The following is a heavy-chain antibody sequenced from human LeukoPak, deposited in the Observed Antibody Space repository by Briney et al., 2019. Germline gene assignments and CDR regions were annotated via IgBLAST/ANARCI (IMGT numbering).Heavy chain of an antibody. J-gene: IGHJ4*02. CDR1: GFTFSSYW. V-gene: IGHV3-7*03. CDR3: AKRISSGWSYYFDY. D-gene: IGHD6-19*01. CDR2: IKQDGSEK. Sequence: GGSLRLSCAASGFTFSSYWMSWVRQAPGKGLEWVANIKQDGSEKYYVDSVKGRFTISRDNAKNSLYLQMNRLRAEDTAVYYCAKRISSGWSYYFDYWGQGTLVTVSS.